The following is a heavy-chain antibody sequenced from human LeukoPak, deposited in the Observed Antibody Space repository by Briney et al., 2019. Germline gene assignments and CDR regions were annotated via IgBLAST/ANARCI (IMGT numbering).Heavy chain of an antibody. J-gene: IGHJ6*02. Sequence: SVKVSCKASGYTFPSYFMHWVRQAPGQGLEWMGGIIPIFGTANYAQKFQGRVTITADESTSTAYMELSSLRSEDTAVYYCARDYWVKSDTAMVRLEKDYYYYGMDVWGQGTTVTVSS. CDR1: GYTFPSYF. CDR2: IIPIFGTA. CDR3: ARDYWVKSDTAMVRLEKDYYYYGMDV. V-gene: IGHV1-69*13. D-gene: IGHD5-18*01.